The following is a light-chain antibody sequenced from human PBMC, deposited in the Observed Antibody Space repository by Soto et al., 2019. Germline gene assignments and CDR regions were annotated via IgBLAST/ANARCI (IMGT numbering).Light chain of an antibody. Sequence: QSVLTQAASVSGSPRQSIPISCTGTSSDVGGYNYVSWYQQHPGKAPKLMIYDVSNRPSGVSNRFSGSKSGNTASLTISGLQAEDEADYYCSSYTSSSTYVVGTGTKVTVL. V-gene: IGLV2-14*01. CDR1: SSDVGGYNY. CDR3: SSYTSSSTYV. J-gene: IGLJ1*01. CDR2: DVS.